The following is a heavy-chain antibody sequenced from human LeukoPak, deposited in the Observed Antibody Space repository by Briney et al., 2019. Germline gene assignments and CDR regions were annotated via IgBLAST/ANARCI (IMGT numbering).Heavy chain of an antibody. CDR2: IYYSGST. CDR3: ARGYFGYDSSYYYYYYMDV. Sequence: PSETLSLTCTVSGGSISSYYWSWIRQPPGKGLEWIGYIYYSGSTNYNPSLKSRVTISVDTSKNQFSLKLSSVTAADTAVYYCARGYFGYDSSYYYYYYMDVWGKGTTVTISS. CDR1: GGSISSYY. D-gene: IGHD5-12*01. V-gene: IGHV4-59*01. J-gene: IGHJ6*03.